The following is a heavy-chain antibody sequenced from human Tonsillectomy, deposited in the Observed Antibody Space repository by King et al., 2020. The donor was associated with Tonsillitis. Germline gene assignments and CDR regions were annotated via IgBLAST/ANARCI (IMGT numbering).Heavy chain of an antibody. Sequence: VQLVESGGGLVKPGGSLRLSCAASEFIFSTYTMNWVRQAPGKGLEWGSSIGSSGGYIYYADSVKGRFTITRDNAENSLYLQMNSLRAEDKAVYYCARVKKYYYDSSGYPLDTFDIWGQGTMVTVSS. CDR2: IGSSGGYI. J-gene: IGHJ3*02. V-gene: IGHV3-21*01. D-gene: IGHD3-22*01. CDR3: ARVKKYYYDSSGYPLDTFDI. CDR1: EFIFSTYT.